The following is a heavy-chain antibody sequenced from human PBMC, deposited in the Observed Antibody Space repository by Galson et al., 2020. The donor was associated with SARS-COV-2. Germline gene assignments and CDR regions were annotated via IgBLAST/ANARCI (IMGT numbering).Heavy chain of an antibody. V-gene: IGHV3-23*01. CDR1: GFTFGSYA. D-gene: IGHD2-2*01. CDR3: TRGEDIVVEPFAMLWRMGGGFFYYEMDV. Sequence: GSLRLSCAASGFTFGSYAINWVRQAPGKGLEWVSKISGSGDNTYYADSVKGRFTIYRDNSKNTLYLQMNSLRAEDTAVYYCTRGEDIVVEPFAMLWRMGGGFFYYEMDVWGQGTTVIVSS. CDR2: ISGSGDNT. J-gene: IGHJ6*02.